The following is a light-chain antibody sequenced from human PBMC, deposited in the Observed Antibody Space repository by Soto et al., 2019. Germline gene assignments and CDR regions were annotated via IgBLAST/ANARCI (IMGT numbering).Light chain of an antibody. CDR2: EVS. CDR3: SAYAGSNNPVV. CDR1: SSDVGGYNY. Sequence: QSVLTQPPSASGSPGQSVTISCTGTSSDVGGYNYVSWYQQHPGKAPKLMIYEVSKRPSGVPDRFSGSKSGNAASLTVSGLQAEYEADYYCSAYAGSNNPVVFGGGTPLTVL. V-gene: IGLV2-8*01. J-gene: IGLJ2*01.